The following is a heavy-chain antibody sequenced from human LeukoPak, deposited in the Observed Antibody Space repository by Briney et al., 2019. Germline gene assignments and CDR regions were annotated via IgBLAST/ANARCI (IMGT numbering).Heavy chain of an antibody. CDR3: ARLLYDHIGIGWFDP. J-gene: IGHJ5*02. CDR1: GGSISSYY. V-gene: IGHV4-59*08. D-gene: IGHD2-8*01. CDR2: IYYSGST. Sequence: PSETLSLTCTVSGGSISSYYWSWIRQPPGKGLEWIGYIYYSGSTNYNPSLKSRVTISVDTSKNQFSLKLSSVTAADTAVYYCARLLYDHIGIGWFDPWGQGTLVTVSS.